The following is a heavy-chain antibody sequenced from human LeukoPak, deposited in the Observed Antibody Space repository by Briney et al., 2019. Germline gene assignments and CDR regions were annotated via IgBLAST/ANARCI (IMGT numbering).Heavy chain of an antibody. J-gene: IGHJ4*02. D-gene: IGHD3-10*01. V-gene: IGHV4-38-2*02. CDR2: IYHSGST. Sequence: SETLSLTCAVSCYSISSGYYWGWIRQPPGKGLEWIWSIYHSGSTYYNPSLKSRVTISVDTSKNQFSLKLSSVTAADTAVYYCARDGGPITMVRGATDYWGQGTLVTVSS. CDR1: CYSISSGYY. CDR3: ARDGGPITMVRGATDY.